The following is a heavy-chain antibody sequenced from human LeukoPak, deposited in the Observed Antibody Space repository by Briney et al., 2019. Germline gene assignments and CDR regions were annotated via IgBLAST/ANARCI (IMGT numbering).Heavy chain of an antibody. D-gene: IGHD3-10*01. CDR2: FNHSGST. Sequence: PSETLSLTCAVYGGSFSGYYWSWIRQPPGKGLEWIGEFNHSGSTNYNPSLKSRVTISVDTSKNQFSLKLSSVTAADTAVYYCARGQLGTVSGWFGELLYIRWNWFDPWGQGTLVTVSS. J-gene: IGHJ5*02. V-gene: IGHV4-34*01. CDR3: ARGQLGTVSGWFGELLYIRWNWFDP. CDR1: GGSFSGYY.